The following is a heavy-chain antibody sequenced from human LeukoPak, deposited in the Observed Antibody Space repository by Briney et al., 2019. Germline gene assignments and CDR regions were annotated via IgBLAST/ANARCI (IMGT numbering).Heavy chain of an antibody. J-gene: IGHJ5*02. Sequence: ASVKVSCKASGYTFTGYYMHWVRQAPGQGLEWMGRINPNSGGTNYAQKFQGRVTMTRDTSISTAYMELSRLRSDDTAMYYCARDRGYCSSTSCYGYWFDPWGQGTLVTVSS. D-gene: IGHD2-2*03. CDR3: ARDRGYCSSTSCYGYWFDP. CDR1: GYTFTGYY. V-gene: IGHV1-2*06. CDR2: INPNSGGT.